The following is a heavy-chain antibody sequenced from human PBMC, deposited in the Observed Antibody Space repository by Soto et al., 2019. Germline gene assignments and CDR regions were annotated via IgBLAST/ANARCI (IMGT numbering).Heavy chain of an antibody. CDR2: ISPASGVT. CDR3: AREMWTRSGPQNFFDY. J-gene: IGHJ4*02. CDR1: GYTFTTYG. D-gene: IGHD6-25*01. V-gene: IGHV1-18*01. Sequence: QVQLVQSEGEVKQPGASVKVSCKASGYTFTTYGLCGVRQVPGQGLEWMGYISPASGVTTYAQSLQGRVTMTTDTSTGTVYMELRSLRSDDTAIYYCAREMWTRSGPQNFFDYWGQGALVTVSS.